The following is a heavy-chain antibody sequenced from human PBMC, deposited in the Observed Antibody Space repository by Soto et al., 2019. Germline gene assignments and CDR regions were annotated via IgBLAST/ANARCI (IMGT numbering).Heavy chain of an antibody. V-gene: IGHV3-23*01. CDR2: ISGSGGSI. D-gene: IGHD6-13*01. Sequence: EVQLLESGGGLVQPGGSLRLSCAASGFTFSSYAMNWVRQAPGKGLEWVSAISGSGGSIYYADSVKGRFTISRDNSKNTLERQMNSLRAEDTAVYYCAKGVQISAGRRGPFDPWGQGTLVTVSS. CDR1: GFTFSSYA. CDR3: AKGVQISAGRRGPFDP. J-gene: IGHJ5*01.